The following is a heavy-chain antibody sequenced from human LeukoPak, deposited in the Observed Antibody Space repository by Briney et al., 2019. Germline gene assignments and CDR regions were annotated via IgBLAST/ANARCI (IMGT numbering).Heavy chain of an antibody. CDR2: INGSSSDT. V-gene: IGHV3-11*05. Sequence: PGGSLRLSCAASGFTFSDYYMTWIRQAPGRGLEWISYINGSSSDTKYADSVKGRFTISRDNAKNSLYLQMNSLRAEDTAVYYCARGVTTDSWGQGTLVTVSS. CDR1: GFTFSDYY. J-gene: IGHJ4*02. CDR3: ARGVTTDS. D-gene: IGHD4-11*01.